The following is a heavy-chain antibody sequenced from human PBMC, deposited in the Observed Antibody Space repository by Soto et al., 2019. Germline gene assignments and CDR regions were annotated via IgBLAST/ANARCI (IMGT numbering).Heavy chain of an antibody. CDR2: ISYDGSHE. CDR1: GLNFSDYA. CDR3: AEDSSGYANYFDY. Sequence: PGGSLRLSCAASGLNFSDYAMHWVRQAPGKGLEWVALISYDGSHEYFADSVKGRFTISRDNSKNTVSLQMNSLRPEDTAVYYCAEDSSGYANYFDYWGQGTLVTVSS. D-gene: IGHD6-19*01. J-gene: IGHJ4*02. V-gene: IGHV3-30-3*01.